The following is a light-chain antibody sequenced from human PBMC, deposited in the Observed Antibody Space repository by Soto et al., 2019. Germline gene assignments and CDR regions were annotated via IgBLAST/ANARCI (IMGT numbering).Light chain of an antibody. CDR3: QSQDGSLSVSV. Sequence: QSALTQPPSASGSPGQSVAISCTGTSSDVGGYNYVSWYQQHPGKAPKLMIYEVNKRPSGVPDRFSGSKFATSAYLTISGLQAEDEAEYYCQSQDGSLSVSVFGGGTKVTVL. V-gene: IGLV2-8*01. J-gene: IGLJ3*02. CDR2: EVN. CDR1: SSDVGGYNY.